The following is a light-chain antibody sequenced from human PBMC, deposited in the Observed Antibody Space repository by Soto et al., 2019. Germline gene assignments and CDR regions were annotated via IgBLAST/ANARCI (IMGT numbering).Light chain of an antibody. CDR1: QSVSSNY. V-gene: IGKV3-20*01. CDR3: QQYGSSPLT. CDR2: GAS. Sequence: EIVLTQSPGTLSLSPGERATLSCRASQSVSSNYLAWYQQKPGQAPRLLIYGASSRATGTPDRFSGSGSGTEFTLTISRLEPDDFAVYYCQQYGSSPLTFGERTKVEI. J-gene: IGKJ4*01.